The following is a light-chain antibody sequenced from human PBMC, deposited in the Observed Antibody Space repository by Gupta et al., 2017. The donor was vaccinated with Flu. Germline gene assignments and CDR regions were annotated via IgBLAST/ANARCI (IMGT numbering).Light chain of an antibody. CDR3: QQYQSSPQT. J-gene: IGKJ1*01. CDR1: QSVSSTF. V-gene: IGKV3-20*01. Sequence: EIVLTHSPGILSMSPGDGVTLSCRASQSVSSTFLAWYQQKPGQAPKLLIYGASTRATGIPDRFSGGGSGTDFTLTISSLEPEDFAVYYCQQYQSSPQTFGQGTKVEI. CDR2: GAS.